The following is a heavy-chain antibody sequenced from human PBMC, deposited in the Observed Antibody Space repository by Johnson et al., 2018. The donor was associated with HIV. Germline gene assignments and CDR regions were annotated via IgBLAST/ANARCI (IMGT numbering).Heavy chain of an antibody. CDR2: IYSGGYT. Sequence: MHLVESGGGLIQPGGSLRLSCEASGFTVSNNYMSWVRQAPGKGLEWVSVIYSGGYTYSADSVKGRFTISRDNSKNTLYLQMNSLRAEDTAVYYCAKEGRGGAFDIWGQGTMVTVSS. D-gene: IGHD2-15*01. J-gene: IGHJ3*02. V-gene: IGHV3-66*03. CDR1: GFTVSNNY. CDR3: AKEGRGGAFDI.